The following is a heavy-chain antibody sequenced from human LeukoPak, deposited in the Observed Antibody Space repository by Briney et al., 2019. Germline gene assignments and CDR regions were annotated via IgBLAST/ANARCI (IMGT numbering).Heavy chain of an antibody. J-gene: IGHJ4*02. CDR1: GGSVSSYY. CDR2: IYYSGST. D-gene: IGHD4-11*01. Sequence: PSETLSLTCTVSGGSVSSYYWSWIRQPPGKGLEWIGYIYYSGSTRYNPSLKSRVTISVDTSKSQFSLKLSPVTAADTAVYYCASVDYQYYFDYWGQGTLVTVSS. CDR3: ASVDYQYYFDY. V-gene: IGHV4-59*02.